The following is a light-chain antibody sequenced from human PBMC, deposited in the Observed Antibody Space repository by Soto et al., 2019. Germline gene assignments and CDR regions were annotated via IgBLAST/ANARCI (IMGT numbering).Light chain of an antibody. J-gene: IGKJ1*01. CDR3: QQYGSSGT. V-gene: IGKV3-20*01. Sequence: EIVLTQSPGTLSLSPCERVTLSCRASQSVTNNYLAWYQQKPGQAPRLLIYAASSRGAGIPDRFSGSGSGTDFTLTISRLEPEDFAVYYCQQYGSSGTFGQGTKVDI. CDR1: QSVTNNY. CDR2: AAS.